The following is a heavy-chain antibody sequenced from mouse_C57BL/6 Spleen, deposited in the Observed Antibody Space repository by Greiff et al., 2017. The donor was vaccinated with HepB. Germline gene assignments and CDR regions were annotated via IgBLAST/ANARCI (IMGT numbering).Heavy chain of an antibody. CDR3: ARYWDVVYAMDY. Sequence: EVQLQQSGPELVKPGASVKMSCKASGYTFTDYNMHWVKQSHGKSLEWIGYINPNNGGTSYNQKFKGKATLTVNKSSSTAYMDLRSLTSEDSAVYYCARYWDVVYAMDYWGQGTSVTVSS. CDR2: INPNNGGT. CDR1: GYTFTDYN. J-gene: IGHJ4*01. D-gene: IGHD4-1*01. V-gene: IGHV1-22*01.